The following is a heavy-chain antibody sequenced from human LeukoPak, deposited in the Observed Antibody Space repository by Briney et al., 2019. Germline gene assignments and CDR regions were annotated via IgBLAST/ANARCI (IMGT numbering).Heavy chain of an antibody. CDR1: GDSVSSNAV. CDR2: TYYRSKWYN. Sequence: KPSQTLSLTCAISGDSVSSNAVCNCIRQSPSRGLEWLGRTYYRSKWYNEYADSVKSRITINPDTSKNQFSLQLNSVTPEDTAVYYCVRGYNDYRPAFDYWGQGTLVTVSS. V-gene: IGHV6-1*01. CDR3: VRGYNDYRPAFDY. D-gene: IGHD5-24*01. J-gene: IGHJ4*02.